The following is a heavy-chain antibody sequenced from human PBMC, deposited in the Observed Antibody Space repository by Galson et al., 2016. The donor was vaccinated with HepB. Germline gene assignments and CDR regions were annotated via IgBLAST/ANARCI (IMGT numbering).Heavy chain of an antibody. V-gene: IGHV3-23*01. Sequence: SLRLSCAASGFNFSRYAMSWVRQAPGKGLEWVSGISGSGGSTYSADSVKGRFTISRDNSKNTLYLQMNSLRAEDTAVYYCAKEDSMIVVGGFDYWGQGTLVTVSS. CDR3: AKEDSMIVVGGFDY. CDR1: GFNFSRYA. J-gene: IGHJ4*02. D-gene: IGHD3-22*01. CDR2: ISGSGGST.